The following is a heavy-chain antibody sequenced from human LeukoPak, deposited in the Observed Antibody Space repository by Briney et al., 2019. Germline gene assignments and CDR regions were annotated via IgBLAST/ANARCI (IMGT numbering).Heavy chain of an antibody. CDR1: GGSISTYY. J-gene: IGHJ6*02. CDR2: IYYTGST. V-gene: IGHV4-59*08. Sequence: PSETLSLTCTVSGGSISTYYWSWIRQPTGKGLEWIGYIYYTGSTNFNPSLKSRVTISVDTSKDQFSLKLSSVTAADTAVYYCARYRGIVVVPAAPYYYGMDVWGQGTTVTVSS. CDR3: ARYRGIVVVPAAPYYYGMDV. D-gene: IGHD2-2*01.